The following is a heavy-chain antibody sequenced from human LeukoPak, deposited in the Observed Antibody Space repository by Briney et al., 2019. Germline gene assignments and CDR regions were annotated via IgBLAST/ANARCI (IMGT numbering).Heavy chain of an antibody. D-gene: IGHD2-2*01. Sequence: ASVKVSCKASGYTFTNYGISWVRQAPGQGLEWMGWISAYNGNTNYAQKLQGRVTMTTDTSTSTAYMELRSLRSDDTAVYYCARDSFDIVVVPAAPEEDAFDIWGQGTMVTVSS. J-gene: IGHJ3*02. CDR1: GYTFTNYG. V-gene: IGHV1-18*01. CDR2: ISAYNGNT. CDR3: ARDSFDIVVVPAAPEEDAFDI.